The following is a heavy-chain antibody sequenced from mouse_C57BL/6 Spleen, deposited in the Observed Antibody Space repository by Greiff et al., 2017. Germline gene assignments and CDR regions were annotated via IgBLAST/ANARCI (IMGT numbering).Heavy chain of an antibody. CDR2: IRNKANGYTT. CDR1: GFTFTDYY. Sequence: EVQLQESGGGLVQPGGSLSLSCAASGFTFTDYYMSWVRQPPGKALEWLGFIRNKANGYTTEYSASVKGRFTISRDNSQSILYLQMNALRAEDSATYYCARSRDVWFAYWGQGTLVTVSA. J-gene: IGHJ3*01. CDR3: ARSRDVWFAY. V-gene: IGHV7-3*01.